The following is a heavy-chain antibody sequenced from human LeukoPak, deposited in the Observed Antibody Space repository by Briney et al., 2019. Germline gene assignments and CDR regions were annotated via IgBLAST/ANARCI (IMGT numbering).Heavy chain of an antibody. Sequence: PSETLSLPCTVSCGSVSSGSYYWCLIRQPPGKGLEWIGYIYYSGSTNYNPSLKSRVTISVDTSKNQFSLKLSSVTAADTAVYYCARGPGGGTAANWGQGTMVTVSS. CDR2: IYYSGST. V-gene: IGHV4-61*01. CDR1: CGSVSSGSYY. CDR3: ARGPGGGTAAN. J-gene: IGHJ3*01. D-gene: IGHD1-7*01.